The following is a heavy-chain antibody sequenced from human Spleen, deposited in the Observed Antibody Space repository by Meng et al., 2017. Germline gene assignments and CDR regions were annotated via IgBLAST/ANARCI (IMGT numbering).Heavy chain of an antibody. Sequence: GSLRLSCAASGFTFDDYGMSWVRQPPGQGLEWLWEIYPSESTNYNPSLRSRVSMSLERSKNQFALRLSYVTAAEKAVYYCARNFAYGLDVWGQGSTVTVSS. J-gene: IGHJ6*02. CDR3: ARNFAYGLDV. CDR2: IYPSEST. CDR1: GFTFDDYG. V-gene: IGHV4-34*01.